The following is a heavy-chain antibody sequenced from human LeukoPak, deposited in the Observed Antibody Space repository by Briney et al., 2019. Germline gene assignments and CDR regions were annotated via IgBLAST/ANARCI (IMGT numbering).Heavy chain of an antibody. Sequence: PGGSLRLSCAASGFTFSSYWMNWVRQAPGKGLEWVANIKQDGSEKYYVDSVKGRFTISRDNAKNSLYLQMNSLRAEDTAVYYCAKDGTYYYGSGNFDYWGQGTLVTVSS. CDR2: IKQDGSEK. V-gene: IGHV3-7*03. D-gene: IGHD3-10*01. J-gene: IGHJ4*02. CDR3: AKDGTYYYGSGNFDY. CDR1: GFTFSSYW.